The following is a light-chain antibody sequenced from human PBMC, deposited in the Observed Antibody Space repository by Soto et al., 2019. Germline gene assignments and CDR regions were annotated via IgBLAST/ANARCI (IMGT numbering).Light chain of an antibody. CDR1: SSNVGSYNL. J-gene: IGLJ3*02. CDR2: EGN. V-gene: IGLV2-23*01. Sequence: QSALTQPASVSGSPGQSITISCSVTSSNVGSYNLVSWYQQHPGKAPKLMIYEGNKRPSGISNRFSGSKSGNTASLKISGLQAEDEADYYCCSYAGSSTWVFGGGTKLTVL. CDR3: CSYAGSSTWV.